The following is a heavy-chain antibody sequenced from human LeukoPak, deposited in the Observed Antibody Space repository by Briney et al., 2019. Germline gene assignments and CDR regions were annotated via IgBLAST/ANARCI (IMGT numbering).Heavy chain of an antibody. V-gene: IGHV1-2*02. Sequence: KPGASVKVSCKASGYTFTGYYMHWVRQAPGRGLEWMGWINPNSGDTNYGQKFQGRVTMTRDTSISTAYMELSRLRSDDTAVYYCARDLILGSSTSHIFDCWGQGTLVTVSS. J-gene: IGHJ4*02. CDR1: GYTFTGYY. CDR2: INPNSGDT. CDR3: ARDLILGSSTSHIFDC. D-gene: IGHD2-2*01.